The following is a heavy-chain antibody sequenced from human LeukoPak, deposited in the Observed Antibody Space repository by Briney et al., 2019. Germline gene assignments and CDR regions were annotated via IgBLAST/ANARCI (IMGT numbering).Heavy chain of an antibody. CDR1: GFISSTSA. D-gene: IGHD1-26*01. V-gene: IGHV3-21*01. CDR3: TRDPAYYLRYGYFDY. CDR2: INSVGSHI. J-gene: IGHJ4*03. Sequence: GGSLRLSCSASGFISSTSAMNWVRQAPGKGLEWVSSINSVGSHIYYRDSVKGRFTISRDNAKNSVYLQMNNLRAADTALYYCTRDPAYYLRYGYFDYWGQGILVTVSS.